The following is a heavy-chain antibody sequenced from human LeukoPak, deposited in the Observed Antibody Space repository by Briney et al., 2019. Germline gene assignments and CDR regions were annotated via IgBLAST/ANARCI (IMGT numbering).Heavy chain of an antibody. Sequence: SETLSLTCTVSGGSISGNYWTWARQPPGKGLEWIGQIHYTGKADYNPSLRSRITISVDTSKNQMFLKVSSVTAADTAVYYCARFGPYYDMDVWGQGTTVTVSS. J-gene: IGHJ6*02. CDR1: GGSISGNY. V-gene: IGHV4-59*01. CDR2: IHYTGKA. CDR3: ARFGPYYDMDV. D-gene: IGHD3/OR15-3a*01.